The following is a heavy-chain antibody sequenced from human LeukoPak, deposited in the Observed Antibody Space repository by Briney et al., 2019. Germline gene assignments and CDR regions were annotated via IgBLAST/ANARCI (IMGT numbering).Heavy chain of an antibody. J-gene: IGHJ4*02. CDR1: GYTFTDYY. V-gene: IGHV1-2*02. CDR3: ARVSPTVTTFDY. Sequence: GASVKVSCKASGYTFTDYYIHWVRQAPGQGLEWMGWINPNSGGTNYAQKFQGRVTMTRDTSISTAYMEVSRPRSDDTAVYYCARVSPTVTTFDYWGQGTLVTVSS. CDR2: INPNSGGT. D-gene: IGHD4-17*01.